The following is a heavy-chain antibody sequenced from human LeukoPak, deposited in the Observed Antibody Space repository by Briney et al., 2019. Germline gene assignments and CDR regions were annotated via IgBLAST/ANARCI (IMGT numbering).Heavy chain of an antibody. V-gene: IGHV4-39*01. CDR3: ARVDTAMVTFDY. D-gene: IGHD5-18*01. CDR2: IYYSGST. J-gene: IGHJ4*02. CDR1: GGSISSSSYY. Sequence: SETLSLTCTVSGGSISSSSYYWGWIRQPPGKGLEWIGSIYYSGSTYYNPSLKSRVTISVDTSKNQFSLKLSPVTAADTAVYYCARVDTAMVTFDYWGQGTLVTVSS.